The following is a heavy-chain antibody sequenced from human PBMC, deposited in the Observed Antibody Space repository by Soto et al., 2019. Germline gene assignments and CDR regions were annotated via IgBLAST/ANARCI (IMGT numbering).Heavy chain of an antibody. CDR2: ISSSSSYI. CDR3: VYYPHTASGDWGLDD. J-gene: IGHJ6*02. CDR1: GFTFSSYS. V-gene: IGHV3-21*01. Sequence: EVQLVESGGGLVKPGGSLRLSCAASGFTFSSYSMNWVRQAPGKGLEWVSSISSSSSYIYYADSVKGRFTISRDNAKNTLKLQMNRRIADVTAEYKAVYYPHTASGDWGLDDWGQGTTVTVSS. D-gene: IGHD3-10*01.